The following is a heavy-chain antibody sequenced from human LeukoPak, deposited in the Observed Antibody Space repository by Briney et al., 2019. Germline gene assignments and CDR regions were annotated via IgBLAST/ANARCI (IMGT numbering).Heavy chain of an antibody. V-gene: IGHV1-69*01. CDR2: VIPIFGTA. J-gene: IGHJ4*02. CDR1: GGTFSSYA. D-gene: IGHD3-10*01. CDR3: ARDRRGIYYFDY. Sequence: SVKVSCKASGGTFSSYAISWVRQAPGQGLEWMGGVIPIFGTANYAQKFQGRVTITADESTSTAYMELSSLRSEDTAVYYCARDRRGIYYFDYWGQGTLVTVSS.